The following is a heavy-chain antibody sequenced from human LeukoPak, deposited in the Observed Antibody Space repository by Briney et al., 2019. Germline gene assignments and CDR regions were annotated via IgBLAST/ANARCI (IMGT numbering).Heavy chain of an antibody. J-gene: IGHJ4*02. CDR3: ARVNGDTAMGYYFDY. CDR2: IYSGGST. CDR1: GFTVSSNY. V-gene: IGHV3-53*01. Sequence: PGGSLRLSCAASGFTVSSNYMSWVRQAPGKGLEWVSVIYSGGSTYYADSVKGRFTISRDNSKNTLYLQMNSLRAEDTALYYCARVNGDTAMGYYFDYWGQGTLVTVSS. D-gene: IGHD5-18*01.